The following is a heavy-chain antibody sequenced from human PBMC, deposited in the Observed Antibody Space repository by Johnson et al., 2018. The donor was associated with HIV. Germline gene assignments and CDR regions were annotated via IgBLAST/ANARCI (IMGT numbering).Heavy chain of an antibody. CDR1: GFTFSSYD. CDR2: IGTAGDT. Sequence: EQLVESGGGVVQPGRSLRLSCAASGFTFSSYDMHWVRQATGKGLEWVSAIGTAGDTYYPGSVKGRFTISRDNSKNTRYLQMNSLRAEDTAVYYCAREGPYWAFDIWGQGTMVTVSS. D-gene: IGHD2-15*01. J-gene: IGHJ3*02. V-gene: IGHV3-13*01. CDR3: AREGPYWAFDI.